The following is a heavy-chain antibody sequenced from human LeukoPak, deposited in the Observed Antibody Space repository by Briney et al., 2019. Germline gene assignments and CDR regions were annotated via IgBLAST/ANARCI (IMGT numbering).Heavy chain of an antibody. CDR1: GGSFSVYY. J-gene: IGHJ5*02. CDR2: INHSGST. D-gene: IGHD2-2*03. V-gene: IGHV4-34*01. Sequence: SETLSLNCAVYGGSFSVYYWSWIRQPPGKGLEWIGEINHSGSTNYNPSLKSRVTISVDTSKNQFSLKLSSVTAADTAVYYCARVDIVVVPAALYNWFDPWGQGTLVTVSS. CDR3: ARVDIVVVPAALYNWFDP.